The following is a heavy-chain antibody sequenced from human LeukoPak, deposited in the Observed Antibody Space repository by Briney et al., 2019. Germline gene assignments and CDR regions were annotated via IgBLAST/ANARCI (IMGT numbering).Heavy chain of an antibody. D-gene: IGHD5-24*01. CDR2: IIPILGIA. CDR1: GGTFSSYT. Sequence: GSSVTVSCKAPGGTFSSYTISWVRQAPGQGLEWMGRIIPILGIANYALKFQGRVTITADKSTSTAYMELSSLRSEDTAVYYCARDLEMAAYFDYWGQGTLVTVSS. V-gene: IGHV1-69*04. CDR3: ARDLEMAAYFDY. J-gene: IGHJ4*02.